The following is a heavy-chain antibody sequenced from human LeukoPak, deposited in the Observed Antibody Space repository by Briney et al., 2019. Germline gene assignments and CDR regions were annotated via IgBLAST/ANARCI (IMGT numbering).Heavy chain of an antibody. CDR3: ARYYIEGRCFDY. J-gene: IGHJ4*02. V-gene: IGHV1-2*02. D-gene: IGHD3-10*01. Sequence: GASVKVSCKASGYTFTGYYVHWVRQAPGQGLEWMGWINPNSGVTIYAQKFQGRVTMTRDTSIRTAYMELSRLRSDDTAMYYCARYYIEGRCFDYWGQGTLVTVSS. CDR2: INPNSGVT. CDR1: GYTFTGYY.